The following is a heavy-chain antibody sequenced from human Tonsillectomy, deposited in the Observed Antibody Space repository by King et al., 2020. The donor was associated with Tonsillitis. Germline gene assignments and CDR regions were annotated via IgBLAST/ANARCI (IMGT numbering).Heavy chain of an antibody. CDR3: ARGLENGFDP. Sequence: QLVQSGGGLVKPGGSLRLSCAASGFSFRSYSMNWVRQAPGKGLEWVSSISESSSFIHYADSVEGRFTISRDNAKNSLYLQMNSLRVEDTAVYYCARGLENGFDPWGQGTLVTVSS. J-gene: IGHJ5*02. CDR1: GFSFRSYS. V-gene: IGHV3-21*01. CDR2: ISESSSFI.